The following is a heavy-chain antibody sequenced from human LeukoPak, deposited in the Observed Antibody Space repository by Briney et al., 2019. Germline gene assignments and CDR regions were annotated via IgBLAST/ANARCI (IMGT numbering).Heavy chain of an antibody. D-gene: IGHD6-19*01. J-gene: IGHJ6*03. CDR1: GFTFSSYW. Sequence: GGSLRLSCAASGFTFSSYWMSWVRQAPGKGLEWVANIKQDGSEKYYVDSVKGRFTISRDNAKNSLYLQMNSLRAEDTAVYYCARVSQQWLVNYYYYYMDVWGKGTTVTISS. CDR3: ARVSQQWLVNYYYYYMDV. CDR2: IKQDGSEK. V-gene: IGHV3-7*01.